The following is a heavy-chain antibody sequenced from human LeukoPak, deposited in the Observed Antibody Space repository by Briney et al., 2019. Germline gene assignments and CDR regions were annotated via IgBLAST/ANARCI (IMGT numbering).Heavy chain of an antibody. D-gene: IGHD3-16*01. CDR3: ARHHQVYGVLPDY. CDR2: ISPGDTDI. CDR1: GYSFKSYY. J-gene: IGHJ4*02. Sequence: GESLKISCKGSGYSFKSYYIAWVRQMPGKGLEWMGIISPGDTDIRYSPSFQGQVTISADTSINTAYLQWPSLKASDTAMYYCARHHQVYGVLPDYWGQGTLVTVSS. V-gene: IGHV5-51*01.